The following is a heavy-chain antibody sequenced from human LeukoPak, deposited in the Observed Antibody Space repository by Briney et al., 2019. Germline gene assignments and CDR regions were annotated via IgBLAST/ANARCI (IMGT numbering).Heavy chain of an antibody. Sequence: ASVKVSCKASGYTFTSYAMHWVRQAPGQRLEWMGWINAGNGNTKYSQKFQGRVTITRDTSASTAYMELSSLRSEDTAVYYCAREEAVAGTGVYWGQGTLVTVSS. D-gene: IGHD6-19*01. J-gene: IGHJ4*02. V-gene: IGHV1-3*01. CDR3: AREEAVAGTGVY. CDR2: INAGNGNT. CDR1: GYTFTSYA.